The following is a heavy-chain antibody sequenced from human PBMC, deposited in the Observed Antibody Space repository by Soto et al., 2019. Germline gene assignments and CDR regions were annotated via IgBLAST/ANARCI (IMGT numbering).Heavy chain of an antibody. Sequence: SGPTLVNPTEPLTLTCTVSGFSLSNARMGVSWIRQPPGKALEWLAHIFSNDEKSYSTSLKSRLTISKDTSKSQVVLTMTNMEPVDTATYYCARIGKTYYDFWSGYGDYNWFDPWGQGTLVTVSS. D-gene: IGHD3-3*01. J-gene: IGHJ5*02. V-gene: IGHV2-26*01. CDR2: IFSNDEK. CDR3: ARIGKTYYDFWSGYGDYNWFDP. CDR1: GFSLSNARMG.